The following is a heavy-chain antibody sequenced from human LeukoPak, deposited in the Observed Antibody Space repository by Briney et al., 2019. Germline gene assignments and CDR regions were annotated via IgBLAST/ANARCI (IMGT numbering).Heavy chain of an antibody. CDR1: GFTVSSNY. CDR2: IYSGGST. V-gene: IGHV3-66*01. Sequence: GGSLRLSCAASGFTVSSNYMSWVRQAPGKGLEWVSVIYSGGSTYYADSVKGRFTISRDNSKNTLYLQMNSLRAEDTAVYYCARDKEQLISDYWGQGTLVTVSS. D-gene: IGHD6-13*01. J-gene: IGHJ4*02. CDR3: ARDKEQLISDY.